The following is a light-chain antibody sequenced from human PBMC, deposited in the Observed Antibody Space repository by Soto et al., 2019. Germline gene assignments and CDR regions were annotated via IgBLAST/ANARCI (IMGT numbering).Light chain of an antibody. CDR2: EYD. V-gene: IGLV6-57*02. CDR3: QSYDSNNHVV. J-gene: IGLJ2*01. CDR1: SGSIADNY. Sequence: NFMLTQPHSVSESPGKTVAISCTGSSGSIADNYVQWYQQRPGSAPTTVIYEYDQRPSGVPDRFSGSVDSSSNSASLTISSLRTEDEADYFCQSYDSNNHVVFGGGTKLTVL.